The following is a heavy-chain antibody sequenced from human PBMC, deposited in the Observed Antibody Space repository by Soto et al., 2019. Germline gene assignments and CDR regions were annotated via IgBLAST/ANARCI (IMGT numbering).Heavy chain of an antibody. D-gene: IGHD3-10*01. J-gene: IGHJ2*01. CDR1: GTSMSGHF. Sequence: SETLSLTCTVSGTSMSGHFWSWMRQPPGKGLEWIGYGYYSGSTLYNPSLKSRVTISLDTSKNQFSLRLSSVTAADTAVYYCARAYVRFGELTRWYFDLWGRGTLVTVSS. CDR3: ARAYVRFGELTRWYFDL. CDR2: GYYSGST. V-gene: IGHV4-59*11.